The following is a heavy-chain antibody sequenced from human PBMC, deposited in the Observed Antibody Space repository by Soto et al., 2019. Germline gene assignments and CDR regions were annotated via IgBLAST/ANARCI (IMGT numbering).Heavy chain of an antibody. V-gene: IGHV1-69*01. Sequence: QAQVVQSGAEVRKPGSSVKLSCKASEGTFNSYAIAWVRQAPGQGLEWMGGIIPYYNTLNYAQKFQDRVTITADDSANPVYMELRSLTSDDTAVYFCASGASRWYPYFFDSWAQGTLVTVSS. CDR1: EGTFNSYA. CDR3: ASGASRWYPYFFDS. D-gene: IGHD6-13*01. CDR2: IIPYYNTL. J-gene: IGHJ4*02.